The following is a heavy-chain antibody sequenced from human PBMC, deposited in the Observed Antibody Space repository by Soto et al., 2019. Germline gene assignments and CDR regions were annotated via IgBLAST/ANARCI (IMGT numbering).Heavy chain of an antibody. V-gene: IGHV4-30-2*01. CDR2: IYHSGST. D-gene: IGHD5-12*01. CDR3: ARAGGYSGYESWYFDY. CDR1: GGSISSGGYS. Sequence: SETLSLTCAVSGGSISSGGYSWSWIRQPPGKGLEWIGYIYHSGSTYYNPSLKSRVTISVDRSKNQFSLKLSSVTAADTAVYYCARAGGYSGYESWYFDYWGQGTLVTVSS. J-gene: IGHJ4*02.